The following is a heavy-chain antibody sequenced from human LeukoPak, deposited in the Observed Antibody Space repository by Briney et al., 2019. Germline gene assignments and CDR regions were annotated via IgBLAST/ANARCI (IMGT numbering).Heavy chain of an antibody. V-gene: IGHV1-69*01. CDR1: GGTFSSYA. CDR2: IIPIFGTA. J-gene: IGHJ4*02. D-gene: IGHD7-27*01. CDR3: ARGPPNWGYDY. Sequence: SVKVSCKASGGTFSSYAISWVRQAPGQGLEWMGGIIPIFGTANYAQKFQGRVTITADESTSTAYMELSSLRSDDTAVYYCARGPPNWGYDYWGPGTLVTVSS.